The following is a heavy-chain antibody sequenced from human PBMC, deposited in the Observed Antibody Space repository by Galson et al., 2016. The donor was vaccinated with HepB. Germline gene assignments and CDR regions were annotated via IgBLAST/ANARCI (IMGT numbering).Heavy chain of an antibody. CDR3: AREADIPVPGNHFDY. V-gene: IGHV3-20*04. CDR2: INWSGGST. D-gene: IGHD5-12*01. J-gene: IGHJ4*02. CDR1: GFTFEDFG. Sequence: SLRLSCAVSGFTFEDFGMSWVRQAPGKGLEWVSSINWSGGSTGYADSVKGRFTISRDNAKNSLFLQLNSLRAEDTALYYCAREADIPVPGNHFDYWGQGTLVTVSS.